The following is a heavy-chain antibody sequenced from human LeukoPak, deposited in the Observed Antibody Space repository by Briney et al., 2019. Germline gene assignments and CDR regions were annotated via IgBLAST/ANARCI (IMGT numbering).Heavy chain of an antibody. D-gene: IGHD2-15*01. V-gene: IGHV3-23*01. Sequence: GGSLRLSCAASGFSFNTYAMSWVRQAPGKGLEWVSAISNTGGSTYYADSVKGRFSISRDNSKNMVYLQMNNLRADDTAVYYCAKSVVVITFRFDDWGQGALVTVSS. J-gene: IGHJ4*02. CDR3: AKSVVVITFRFDD. CDR1: GFSFNTYA. CDR2: ISNTGGST.